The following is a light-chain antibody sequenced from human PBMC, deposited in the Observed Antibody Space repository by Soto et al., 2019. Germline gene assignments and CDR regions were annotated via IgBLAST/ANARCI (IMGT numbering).Light chain of an antibody. J-gene: IGLJ3*02. CDR3: AAWDDSLSGVV. CDR2: RNN. Sequence: LTQPPSASGTPGQRVTISCSGSISNLGSNFIYWYQQLPGAAPKLLISRNNERPSGVPDRFSGSKSGTSASLAISGLRSEDEADYHCAAWDDSLSGVVFGGGTKLTVL. V-gene: IGLV1-47*01. CDR1: ISNLGSNF.